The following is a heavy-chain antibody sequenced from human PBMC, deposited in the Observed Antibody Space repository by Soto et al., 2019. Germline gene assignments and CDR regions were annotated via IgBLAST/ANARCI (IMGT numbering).Heavy chain of an antibody. J-gene: IGHJ5*02. Sequence: PGESLKISCTGVGYSFTSYWIGWVRQMPGKGLEWMGIMYPGDSDTRYSPSFQGQVTISADKSITTAYLQWSSLKASDTAMYYCARGYCTTTICDPWFDPWGQGTLVTVSS. D-gene: IGHD2-2*01. CDR1: GYSFTSYW. V-gene: IGHV5-51*01. CDR3: ARGYCTTTICDPWFDP. CDR2: MYPGDSDT.